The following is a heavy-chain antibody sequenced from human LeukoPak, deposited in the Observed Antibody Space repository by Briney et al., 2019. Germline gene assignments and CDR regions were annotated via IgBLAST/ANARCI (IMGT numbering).Heavy chain of an antibody. CDR2: IIPIFGTA. CDR1: GGTFSSYA. J-gene: IGHJ6*03. D-gene: IGHD3-3*01. Sequence: GASVKVSCKASGGTFSSYAISWVRQAPGQGLEWMGGIIPIFGTANYAQKFQGRVTITADESTSTAYMELSSLRSKDTAVYYCATTYDFWSGYYGSLYYYYYMDVWGKGTTVTVSS. CDR3: ATTYDFWSGYYGSLYYYYYMDV. V-gene: IGHV1-69*13.